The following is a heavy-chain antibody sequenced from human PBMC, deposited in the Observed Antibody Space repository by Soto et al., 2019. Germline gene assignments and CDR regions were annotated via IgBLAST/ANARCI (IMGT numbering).Heavy chain of an antibody. D-gene: IGHD1-26*01. CDR2: IYYSGST. CDR1: GGSISSSSYY. Sequence: SETLSLTCTVSGGSISSSSYYWGWIRQPPGKGLEWIGSIYYSGSTYYNPSLKSRVTISVDTSKNQFSLKLSSVTAADTAVYYCARHPQLSGSYLNWFDPWGQGTLVTVSS. J-gene: IGHJ5*02. V-gene: IGHV4-39*01. CDR3: ARHPQLSGSYLNWFDP.